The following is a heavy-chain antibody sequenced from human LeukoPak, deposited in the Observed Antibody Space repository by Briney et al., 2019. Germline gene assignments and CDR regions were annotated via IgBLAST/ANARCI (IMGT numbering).Heavy chain of an antibody. J-gene: IGHJ5*02. D-gene: IGHD5-18*01. CDR3: ARRGYTYGWGWFDP. V-gene: IGHV4-39*01. CDR2: IYYSGST. Sequence: PSETLSLTCTVSGASVSGSAYYWGWIRQPPGKVLEWIGNIYYSGSTYYNESLESRVTISIDTSKNQFSLKLNSVTAADTAMYYCARRGYTYGWGWFDPWGQGTLVTVSS. CDR1: GASVSGSAYY.